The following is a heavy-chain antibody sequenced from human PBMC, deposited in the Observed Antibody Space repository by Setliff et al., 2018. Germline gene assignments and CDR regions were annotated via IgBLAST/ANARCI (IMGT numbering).Heavy chain of an antibody. Sequence: ASVKVSCKASGATFSSYGISWVRQAPGQGLEWTGWISGYNGYTVYAQKLQGRVTLTTDTSTGTAYMEVRSPRSDDTAQYYCVRDRAAIVVGPPTAAFDIWGQGTMVTVSS. CDR1: GATFSSYG. CDR2: ISGYNGYT. CDR3: VRDRAAIVVGPPTAAFDI. V-gene: IGHV1-18*01. J-gene: IGHJ3*02. D-gene: IGHD2-2*01.